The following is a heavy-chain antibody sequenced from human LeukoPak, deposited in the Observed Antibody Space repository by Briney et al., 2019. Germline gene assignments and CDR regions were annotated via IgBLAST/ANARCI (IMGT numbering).Heavy chain of an antibody. Sequence: GGSLRLSCAASGFRFSAFAMSWVRQAPGKGLEWVSAISGSGGSTYYADSVKGRFTISRDNSKNTLYLQMNSLRAEDTAVYYCAKDGGYYDSSGYPTPFDYWGQGTLVTVSS. V-gene: IGHV3-23*01. CDR1: GFRFSAFA. J-gene: IGHJ4*02. CDR2: ISGSGGST. D-gene: IGHD3-22*01. CDR3: AKDGGYYDSSGYPTPFDY.